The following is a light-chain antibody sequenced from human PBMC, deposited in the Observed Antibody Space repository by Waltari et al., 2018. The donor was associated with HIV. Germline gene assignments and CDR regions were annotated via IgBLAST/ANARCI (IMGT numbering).Light chain of an antibody. CDR1: SSDVGGYNY. Sequence: QSALTQPASVSGSPGQSITISCTGTSSDVGGYNYVSWYQQHPGKAPKLMIYDVSNRPSGVSYRFSGSKSGNTASLTISGLQAEDEADYYCSSYTTSSTWVFGVGTKLTVL. J-gene: IGLJ3*02. V-gene: IGLV2-14*01. CDR2: DVS. CDR3: SSYTTSSTWV.